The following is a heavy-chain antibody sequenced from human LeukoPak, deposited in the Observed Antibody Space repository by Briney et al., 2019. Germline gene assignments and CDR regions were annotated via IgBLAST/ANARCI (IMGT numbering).Heavy chain of an antibody. Sequence: KCGESLKISCKGSGYSFTSYWIGWVRQMPGKGLEWMGIIYPGDSDTRYSPSFQGQVTTSADKSISTAYLQWSSLKASDTAMYYCARLGDCSSTSCYSVNYYYYYGMDVWGQGTTVTVSS. V-gene: IGHV5-51*01. CDR2: IYPGDSDT. CDR1: GYSFTSYW. J-gene: IGHJ6*02. D-gene: IGHD2-2*01. CDR3: ARLGDCSSTSCYSVNYYYYYGMDV.